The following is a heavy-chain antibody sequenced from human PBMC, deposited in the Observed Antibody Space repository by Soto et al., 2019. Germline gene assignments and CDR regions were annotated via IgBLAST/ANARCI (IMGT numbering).Heavy chain of an antibody. CDR1: GFTFSSYG. D-gene: IGHD1-26*01. CDR3: AKDIQNSGSPRGPPGMDV. V-gene: IGHV3-30*18. J-gene: IGHJ6*02. CDR2: ISYDGSNK. Sequence: QVQLVESGGGVVQPGRSLRLSCAASGFTFSSYGMHWVRQAPGKGLEWVAVISYDGSNKYYADSVKGRFTISRDNSKNTLYLQMNSLRAEDTAVYYCAKDIQNSGSPRGPPGMDVWGQGTTVTVSS.